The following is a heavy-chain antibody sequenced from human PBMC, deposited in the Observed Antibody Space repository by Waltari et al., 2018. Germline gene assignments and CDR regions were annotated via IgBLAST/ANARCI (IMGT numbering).Heavy chain of an antibody. CDR1: GLTFINFG. CDR2: IQYDGNNK. V-gene: IGHV3-30*02. CDR3: VKDGDFFVSGYDAFDV. Sequence: GQLEELGGGVVQQGGARSNGCAACGLTFINFGMHWVRQAPGKGLEWLTFIQYDGNNKYHADSVKGRFIISRDNSKNTLYLQINSLRADDTATYYCVKDGDFFVSGYDAFDVWGQGTMVTVSS. J-gene: IGHJ3*01. D-gene: IGHD4-17*01.